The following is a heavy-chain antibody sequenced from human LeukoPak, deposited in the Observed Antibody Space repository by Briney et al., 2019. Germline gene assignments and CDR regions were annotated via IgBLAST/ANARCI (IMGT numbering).Heavy chain of an antibody. CDR3: ARAPYYDILTGYKNYYYYYYMDV. CDR2: INSDGSST. Sequence: GGSLRLSCAASGFTFSSYWMHWVRQAPGKGLVWVSRINSDGSSTSYADSVKGRFTISRDNAKNTLYLQMNSLRAEDTAVYHCARAPYYDILTGYKNYYYYYYMDVWGKGTTVTVSS. V-gene: IGHV3-74*01. J-gene: IGHJ6*03. D-gene: IGHD3-9*01. CDR1: GFTFSSYW.